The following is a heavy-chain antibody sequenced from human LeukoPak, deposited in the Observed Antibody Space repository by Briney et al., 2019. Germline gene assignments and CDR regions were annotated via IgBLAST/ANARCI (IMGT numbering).Heavy chain of an antibody. CDR3: AREVSGTWCDPGF. V-gene: IGHV3-30*04. CDR1: GFAFNTYA. J-gene: IGHJ4*02. Sequence: GGSLRLSCAASGFAFNTYAMHWVRQAPGEGLEWVALILHDGRHKFYTNSVKGKFTISIDMSRNTVSLQANNLRPEDTAVYYCAREVSGTWCDPGFWGQGTLVTVSS. CDR2: ILHDGRHK. D-gene: IGHD6-13*01.